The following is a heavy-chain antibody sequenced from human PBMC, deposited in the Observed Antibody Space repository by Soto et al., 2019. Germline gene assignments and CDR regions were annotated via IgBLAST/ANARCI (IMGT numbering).Heavy chain of an antibody. CDR1: GGSISSGGYS. V-gene: IGHV4-30-2*01. Sequence: SETLSLTCAVSGGSISSGGYSWSWIRQPPGKGLEWIGYIYHSGSTYYNPSLKSRVTISVDRSKNQFSLKLSSVTAADTAVYYCARAEYCSSTSCPTSSWFDPWGQGALVTVSS. CDR2: IYHSGST. J-gene: IGHJ5*02. D-gene: IGHD2-2*01. CDR3: ARAEYCSSTSCPTSSWFDP.